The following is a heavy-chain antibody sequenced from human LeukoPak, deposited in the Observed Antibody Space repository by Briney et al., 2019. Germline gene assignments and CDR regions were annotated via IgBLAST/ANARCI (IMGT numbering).Heavy chain of an antibody. D-gene: IGHD3-10*01. CDR3: AKDRLDTMLRGRYYFDP. CDR2: IRFDGSDK. J-gene: IGHJ4*02. CDR1: GFDFSNFG. V-gene: IGHV3-30*02. Sequence: GGSLRLSCAASGFDFSNFGIHWVRQAPGKGLEWVAFIRFDGSDKYYADSVKGRFTISRDNSEKMLYLQMNSLRAEDTAVYYCAKDRLDTMLRGRYYFDPWGQGTLVTVSS.